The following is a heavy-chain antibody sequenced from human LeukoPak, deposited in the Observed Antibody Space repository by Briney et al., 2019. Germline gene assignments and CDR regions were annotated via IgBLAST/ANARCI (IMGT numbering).Heavy chain of an antibody. Sequence: ASVKVSCKASGYTFTSYDINWVRQATGKGLEGMGWMNPNSGNTGYAQKFQGRVTMTRNTSISTAYMELSSLRSEDTAVYYCARGGGTSRYSHFDYWGQGTLVTVSS. CDR3: ARGGGTSRYSHFDY. V-gene: IGHV1-8*01. D-gene: IGHD2-2*01. CDR2: MNPNSGNT. J-gene: IGHJ4*02. CDR1: GYTFTSYD.